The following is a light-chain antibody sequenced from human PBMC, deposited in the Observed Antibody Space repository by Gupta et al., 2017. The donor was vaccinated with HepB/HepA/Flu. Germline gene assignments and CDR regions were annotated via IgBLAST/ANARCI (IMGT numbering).Light chain of an antibody. J-gene: IGKJ2*01. CDR3: HQYGTSPPYT. CDR1: QSLSGSY. V-gene: IGKV3-20*01. CDR2: GTS. Sequence: EIVLTQSPGTLSLSPGERVTLSCRASQSLSGSYLAWYQQKPGQAPRLLIYGTSNRATAIPDRFSGSGSGRDFTLTISRLQPEDFAMYYCHQYGTSPPYTFGQGTNLEIK.